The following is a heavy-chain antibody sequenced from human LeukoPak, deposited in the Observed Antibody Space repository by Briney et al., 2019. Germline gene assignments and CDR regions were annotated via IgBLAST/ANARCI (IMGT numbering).Heavy chain of an antibody. D-gene: IGHD3-3*01. Sequence: ASVKVSCTASGYTFTSYDINWVRQAPGQGLEWMGWMNPNSGNTGYAQKFQGRVTVTRNTSISTAYMELSSPRSEDTAVYYCARVLRAGFWSGYYMGYWGQGTLVTVSS. CDR3: ARVLRAGFWSGYYMGY. CDR2: MNPNSGNT. V-gene: IGHV1-8*03. J-gene: IGHJ4*02. CDR1: GYTFTSYD.